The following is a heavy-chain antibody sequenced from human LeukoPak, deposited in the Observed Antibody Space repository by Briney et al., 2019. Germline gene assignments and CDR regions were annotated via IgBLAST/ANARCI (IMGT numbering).Heavy chain of an antibody. J-gene: IGHJ5*02. V-gene: IGHV1-46*01. Sequence: ASVKVSCKASGYTFTSYYMHRVRQAPGQGLEWMGIINPSGGSTSYAQKFQGRVTMTRDTSTSTVYMELSSLRSEDTAVYYCARAPYQLLFSWRFDPWGQGTLVTVSS. CDR1: GYTFTSYY. CDR2: INPSGGST. D-gene: IGHD2-2*01. CDR3: ARAPYQLLFSWRFDP.